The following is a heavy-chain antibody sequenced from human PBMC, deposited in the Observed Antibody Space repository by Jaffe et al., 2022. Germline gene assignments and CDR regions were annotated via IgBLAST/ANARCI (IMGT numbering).Heavy chain of an antibody. Sequence: QVQLVESGGGVVQPGRSLRLSCAASGFTFSSYGMHWVRQAPGKGLEWVAVISYDGSNKYYADSVKGRFTISRDNSKNTLYLQMNSLRAEDTAVYYCAKGARGYGDNENFFDLWGRGTLVTVSS. J-gene: IGHJ2*01. V-gene: IGHV3-30*18. CDR2: ISYDGSNK. CDR1: GFTFSSYG. CDR3: AKGARGYGDNENFFDL. D-gene: IGHD4-17*01.